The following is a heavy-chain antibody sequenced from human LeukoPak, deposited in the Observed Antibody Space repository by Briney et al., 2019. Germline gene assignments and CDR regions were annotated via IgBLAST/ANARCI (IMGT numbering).Heavy chain of an antibody. CDR2: ISSSSSTI. Sequence: GGSLRLSCAASGFTFSSYIMNWVRQAPGKLLGWVSYISSSSSTIYYADSVKGRFTISRDNAKNSLYLQMNSLRDEDTAVYYCAKSSSWLYYFDYWGQGTLVTVSS. CDR1: GFTFSSYI. V-gene: IGHV3-48*02. D-gene: IGHD6-13*01. J-gene: IGHJ4*02. CDR3: AKSSSWLYYFDY.